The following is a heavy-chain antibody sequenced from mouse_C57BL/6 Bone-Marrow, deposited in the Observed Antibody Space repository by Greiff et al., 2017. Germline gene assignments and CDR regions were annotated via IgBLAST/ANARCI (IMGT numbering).Heavy chain of an antibody. J-gene: IGHJ4*01. D-gene: IGHD4-1*01. CDR3: AISGWDGFMDY. Sequence: EVQLQQSGPGLAKPSPTLSLSCSASGYSITSDYWNWIRKFPGNKLEYMGYISYSGSTYYNPSLKSRNSIARDTAKNQYYRRLNSVTTEYTATYYCAISGWDGFMDYWGQGTSVTVSS. CDR1: GYSITSDY. V-gene: IGHV3-8*01. CDR2: ISYSGST.